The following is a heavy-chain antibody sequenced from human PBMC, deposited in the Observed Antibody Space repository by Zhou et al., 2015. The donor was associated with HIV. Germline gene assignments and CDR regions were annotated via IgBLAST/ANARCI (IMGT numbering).Heavy chain of an antibody. D-gene: IGHD1-14*01. CDR1: GLTFSRAW. CDR2: IKSNTDGGTT. Sequence: EVQLVGSGGGLVEPGGSLRLSCVASGLTFSRAWMIWVRQSPGKGLEWVGRIKSNTDGGTTDYAAPVRGRFTISRDDSENTLYLHMNSLRSEDNGVYYCTGRTPGGMDVWGQGTTVTVSS. J-gene: IGHJ6*02. V-gene: IGHV3-15*01. CDR3: TGRTPGGMDV.